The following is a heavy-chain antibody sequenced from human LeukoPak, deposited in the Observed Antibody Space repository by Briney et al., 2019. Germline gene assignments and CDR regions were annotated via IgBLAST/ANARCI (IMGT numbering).Heavy chain of an antibody. D-gene: IGHD3-16*02. V-gene: IGHV3-48*03. CDR3: ARETRGGTYRYNFLDY. CDR2: IDSSGTVR. Sequence: GALILSCAASGFTFSNFDMTWVRQAPGKGLEWLSYIDSSGTVRYYADSVNRRFTISRDNAKNSLHLQMGSLRAEDTAVYYCARETRGGTYRYNFLDYWGLGTLVTVSS. CDR1: GFTFSNFD. J-gene: IGHJ4*02.